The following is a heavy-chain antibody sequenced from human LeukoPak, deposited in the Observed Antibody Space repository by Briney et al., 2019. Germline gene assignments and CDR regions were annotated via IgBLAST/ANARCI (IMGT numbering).Heavy chain of an antibody. V-gene: IGHV4-61*01. D-gene: IGHD2-8*02. Sequence: SETLSLTCTVSGASISSGSYYWSWIRQPPGEGLEGIGYVRSSGSTNYNPSLKSRVAISEDTPKNQFTLKLSSVTAADTAVYYCAGGVLVGATGHHFAYWGQGTLVTVSS. CDR3: AGGVLVGATGHHFAY. CDR2: VRSSGST. J-gene: IGHJ4*02. CDR1: GASISSGSYY.